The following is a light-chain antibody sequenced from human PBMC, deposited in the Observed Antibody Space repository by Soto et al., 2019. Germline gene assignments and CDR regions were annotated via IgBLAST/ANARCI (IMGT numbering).Light chain of an antibody. V-gene: IGKV1-5*03. CDR1: RSISSW. J-gene: IGKJ1*01. CDR3: QQYNSYSRT. CDR2: KAS. Sequence: DIQMTQSPFTLSASVGDRVTITCRASRSISSWLAWYQQKPGKAPKLLIYKASSLESGVPSRFSGSGSGTEFTLTISSLQPDDFATYYCQQYNSYSRTFGQGTKVDIK.